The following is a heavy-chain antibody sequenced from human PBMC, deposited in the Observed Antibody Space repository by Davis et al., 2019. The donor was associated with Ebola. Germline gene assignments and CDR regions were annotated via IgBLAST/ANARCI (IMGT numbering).Heavy chain of an antibody. CDR1: GYTFTGYY. CDR2: INPNSGGT. V-gene: IGHV1-2*04. CDR3: ARAPSMDLWFRELFVDY. D-gene: IGHD3-10*01. J-gene: IGHJ4*02. Sequence: ASVKVSCKASGYTFTGYYMHWVRQAPGQGLEWMGWINPNSGGTNYAQKFQGWVTMTRDTSISTAYMELSRLRSDDTAVYYCARAPSMDLWFRELFVDYWGQGTLVTVSS.